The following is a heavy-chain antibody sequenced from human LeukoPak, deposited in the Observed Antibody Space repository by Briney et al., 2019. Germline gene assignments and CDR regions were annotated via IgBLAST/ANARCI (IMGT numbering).Heavy chain of an antibody. V-gene: IGHV3-23*01. CDR3: AKDPHSGSTINYFDY. J-gene: IGHJ4*02. CDR1: GFTFSSYA. D-gene: IGHD5/OR15-5a*01. CDR2: ISGSGGST. Sequence: GGSLRLSCAASGFTFSSYAMSWVRQAPGKGLEWVSAISGSGGSTYYADSVKGRFTISRDNSKNTLYLQMNSLRAEDTAVYYWAKDPHSGSTINYFDYWGQGTLVTVSS.